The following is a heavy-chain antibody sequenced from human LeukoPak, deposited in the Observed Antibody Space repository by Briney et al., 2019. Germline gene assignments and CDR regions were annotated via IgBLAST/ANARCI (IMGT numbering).Heavy chain of an antibody. CDR3: ARAAYSSSWYDY. V-gene: IGHV3-21*01. CDR1: GFTLSSYS. Sequence: GGSLRLSCAASGFTLSSYSMNWVRQAPGKGLEWVSSISSSSSYIYYADSVKGRFTISRDNAKNSLYLQMNSLRAEDTAVYYCARAAYSSSWYDYWGQGTLVTVSS. D-gene: IGHD6-13*01. CDR2: ISSSSSYI. J-gene: IGHJ4*02.